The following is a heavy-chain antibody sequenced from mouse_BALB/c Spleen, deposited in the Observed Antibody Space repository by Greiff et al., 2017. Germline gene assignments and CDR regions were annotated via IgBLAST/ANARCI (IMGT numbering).Heavy chain of an antibody. V-gene: IGHV1-63*02. Sequence: VMLVESGAELVRPGTSVKISCKASGYTFTNYWLGWVKQRPGHGLEWIGDIYPGGGYTNYNEKFKGKATLTADTSSSTAYMQLSSLTSEDSAVYFCATARGTAWFAYWGQGTLVTVSA. CDR1: GYTFTNYW. CDR3: ATARGTAWFAY. CDR2: IYPGGGYT. J-gene: IGHJ3*01. D-gene: IGHD3-1*01.